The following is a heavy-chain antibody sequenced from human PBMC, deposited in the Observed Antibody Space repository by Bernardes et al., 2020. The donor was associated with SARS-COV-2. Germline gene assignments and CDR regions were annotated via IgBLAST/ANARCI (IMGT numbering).Heavy chain of an antibody. CDR1: GFTFSSYR. Sequence: GGSLRLCCAASGFTFSSYRMSWVRQAPGKGLEWVANIKQDGSEKYYVDAVKGRITISRDNAKNSLYLQMNSLRAEDTAVYYCARVEGSRWYWNYWGQGTLVTVSS. CDR3: ARVEGSRWYWNY. CDR2: IKQDGSEK. D-gene: IGHD6-13*01. V-gene: IGHV3-7*01. J-gene: IGHJ4*02.